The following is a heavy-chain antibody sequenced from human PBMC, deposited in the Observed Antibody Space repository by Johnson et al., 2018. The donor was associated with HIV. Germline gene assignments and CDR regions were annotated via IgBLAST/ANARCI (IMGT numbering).Heavy chain of an antibody. J-gene: IGHJ3*02. Sequence: VQLVESGGGLVQPGGSLRLSCAASGFTFSSYWIRWVRQAPGKGLEWVANIKQDGSEKYYVASVKGRFTLSRDNAKNSLYLQMNSLRAEDTAVYYCARVPPFGTHPDGAFDIWGQGTMVTVSS. D-gene: IGHD1-1*01. CDR2: IKQDGSEK. V-gene: IGHV3-7*05. CDR3: ARVPPFGTHPDGAFDI. CDR1: GFTFSSYW.